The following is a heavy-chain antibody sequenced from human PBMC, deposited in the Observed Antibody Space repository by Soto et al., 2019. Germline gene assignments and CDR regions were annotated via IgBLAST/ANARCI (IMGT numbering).Heavy chain of an antibody. V-gene: IGHV3-11*01. D-gene: IGHD3-16*01. Sequence: QVQLVESGGGLVKPGGSLRLSCGASGFTFSDHFMSWIRQAPGKGLEWISYISGGASSINYADSVEGRFTISRDNAKNSLYLQMNSLRAEDTALYYCARWRSYGGSRSFDLWGQGTLVTVSS. J-gene: IGHJ5*02. CDR3: ARWRSYGGSRSFDL. CDR1: GFTFSDHF. CDR2: ISGGASSI.